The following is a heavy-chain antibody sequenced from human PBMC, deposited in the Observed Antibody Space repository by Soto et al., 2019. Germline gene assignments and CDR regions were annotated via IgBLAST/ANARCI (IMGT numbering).Heavy chain of an antibody. CDR2: IYYSGST. Sequence: PSETLSLTCTVSGGSISSYYWSWIRQPPGKGLEWIGYIYYSGSTNYNPSLKSRVTISVDTSKNQFSLKLSSVTAADTAVYYCARGDDPGDFAYWGQGTLVPVSS. CDR3: ARGDDPGDFAY. V-gene: IGHV4-59*01. J-gene: IGHJ4*02. D-gene: IGHD1-1*01. CDR1: GGSISSYY.